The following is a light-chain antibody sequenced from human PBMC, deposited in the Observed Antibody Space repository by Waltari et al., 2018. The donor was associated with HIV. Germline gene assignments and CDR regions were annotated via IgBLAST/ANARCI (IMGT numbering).Light chain of an antibody. Sequence: DIQMTQSPSTLSASVGDRVTITCRASQSISSWLAWFQQKRGKAPNLLIYKASSLQTGVPSRFSGSGSGTEFTLTISSLQPDDFAIYYCQQYSTYPWTFGQGTKVEIK. V-gene: IGKV1-5*03. CDR1: QSISSW. J-gene: IGKJ1*01. CDR2: KAS. CDR3: QQYSTYPWT.